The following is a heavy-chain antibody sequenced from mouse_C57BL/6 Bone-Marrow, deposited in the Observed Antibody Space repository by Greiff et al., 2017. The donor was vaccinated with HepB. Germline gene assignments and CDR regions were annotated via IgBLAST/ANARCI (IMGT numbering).Heavy chain of an antibody. D-gene: IGHD1-1*01. J-gene: IGHJ4*01. CDR1: GYTFTSYG. CDR2: IYPRSGNT. Sequence: QVQLQQSGAELARPGASVKLSCKASGYTFTSYGISWVKQRTGQGLEWIGEIYPRSGNTYYNEKFKGKATLTADKSSSTAYMELRSLTSEDSAVYFCARHTTVVADYAMDYWGQGTSVTVSS. V-gene: IGHV1-81*01. CDR3: ARHTTVVADYAMDY.